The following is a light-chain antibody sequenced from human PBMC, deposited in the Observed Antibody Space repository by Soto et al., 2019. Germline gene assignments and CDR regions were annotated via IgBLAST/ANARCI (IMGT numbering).Light chain of an antibody. CDR2: DAS. CDR1: QSISTW. Sequence: DIQMTQSPPTLSASVVARATLTCRASQSISTWLAWYQQKPGKAPKLLIYDASSLKSGVPSRFSASGSGTEFTLTISSLQPDDFATYSCQEYNSYSRTFGQGTKVDIK. J-gene: IGKJ1*01. CDR3: QEYNSYSRT. V-gene: IGKV1-5*01.